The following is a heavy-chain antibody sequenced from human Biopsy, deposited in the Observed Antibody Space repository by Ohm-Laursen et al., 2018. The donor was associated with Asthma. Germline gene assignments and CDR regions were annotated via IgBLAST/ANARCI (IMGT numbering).Heavy chain of an antibody. CDR1: GASIKTDDHY. CDR2: IHYSGST. D-gene: IGHD6-19*01. Sequence: TLSLTCGVSGASIKTDDHYWSWLRQPPGKGLEWFGFIHYSGSTSYNPSLKGGVTISVDTSKNQFSLKLSSVTAADTAVYYCARASVAASSNWFDPWGQGTLVTVSS. CDR3: ARASVAASSNWFDP. V-gene: IGHV4-30-4*01. J-gene: IGHJ5*02.